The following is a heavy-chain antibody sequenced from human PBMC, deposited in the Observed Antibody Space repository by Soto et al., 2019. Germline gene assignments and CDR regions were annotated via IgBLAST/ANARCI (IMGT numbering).Heavy chain of an antibody. D-gene: IGHD6-13*01. V-gene: IGHV4-59*01. CDR1: GGSISSYY. J-gene: IGHJ6*03. CDR3: AREVIAAAGTDYYYYYYYMDV. Sequence: PSETLSLTCTVSGGSISSYYWSWIRQPPGKGLEWIGYIYYSGSTNYNPSLKSRVTISVDTSKNQFSLKLSSVTAADTAVYYCAREVIAAAGTDYYYYYYYMDVWGKGTTVTVS. CDR2: IYYSGST.